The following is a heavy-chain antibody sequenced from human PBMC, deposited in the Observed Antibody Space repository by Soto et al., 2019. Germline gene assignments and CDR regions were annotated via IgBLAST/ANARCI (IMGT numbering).Heavy chain of an antibody. CDR1: GFPESDFG. V-gene: IGHV3-23*01. Sequence: PAASLRHSFGPYGFPESDFGMSWFRQYQGKELEWVSVISASGDATYYAASVKGRFTLSRDNSKNTLYLQMNSLTVADTAVYYCAKKVTIYAVDPADYWGQGRQVTVCS. CDR2: ISASGDAT. D-gene: IGHD3-3*01. CDR3: AKKVTIYAVDPADY. J-gene: IGHJ4*02.